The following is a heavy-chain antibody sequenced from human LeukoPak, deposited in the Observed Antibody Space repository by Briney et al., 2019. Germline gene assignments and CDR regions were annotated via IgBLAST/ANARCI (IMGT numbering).Heavy chain of an antibody. D-gene: IGHD3-10*02. CDR1: GFTFSSYG. CDR3: AELGITMIGGV. J-gene: IGHJ6*04. Sequence: GGSLRLSCAATGFTFSSYGMSWVRKAPGKGLEWVSAISGNGGSTYYADSVKGRFTISRDNAKNSLYLQMNSLRAEDTAVYYCAELGITMIGGVWGKGTTVTISS. CDR2: ISGNGGST. V-gene: IGHV3-23*01.